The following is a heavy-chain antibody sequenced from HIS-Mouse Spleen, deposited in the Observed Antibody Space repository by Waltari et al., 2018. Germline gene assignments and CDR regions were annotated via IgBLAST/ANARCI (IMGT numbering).Heavy chain of an antibody. V-gene: IGHV4-4*07. Sequence: QVQLRESGPGLVKPSETLSLTCTVSGGSISSYYWSWIRQPAGKGLEWIGRIYTSGSTNYNPSLKSRVTMSVDTSKNQFSLKLSSVTAADTAVYYCARDFHDFWSGYYGGDKKHDAFDIWGQGTMVTVSS. CDR3: ARDFHDFWSGYYGGDKKHDAFDI. D-gene: IGHD3-3*01. CDR1: GGSISSYY. J-gene: IGHJ3*02. CDR2: IYTSGST.